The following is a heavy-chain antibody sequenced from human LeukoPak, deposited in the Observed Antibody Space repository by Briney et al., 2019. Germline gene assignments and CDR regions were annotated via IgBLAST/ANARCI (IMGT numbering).Heavy chain of an antibody. V-gene: IGHV1-2*02. D-gene: IGHD3-16*01. Sequence: ASVKVSCKTSGYIFTGYYVHWVRQAPGQGLEWMGWLNPNSGDTHYAQTFQGRVTMTGDTSIKTAYMEVSWLRSDDTAVYYCARVESLALTSIDYWGQGTLVTVSS. J-gene: IGHJ4*02. CDR3: ARVESLALTSIDY. CDR1: GYIFTGYY. CDR2: LNPNSGDT.